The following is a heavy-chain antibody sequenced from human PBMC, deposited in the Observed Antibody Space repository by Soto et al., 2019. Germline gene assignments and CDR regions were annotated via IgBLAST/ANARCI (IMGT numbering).Heavy chain of an antibody. D-gene: IGHD2-2*01. CDR2: VYRTGAT. J-gene: IGHJ6*02. CDR1: GDSISSGGFP. CDR3: ARDSYAMSSFALDV. V-gene: IGHV4-30-2*06. Sequence: QLQLQESGSGLVETAQTLSLTCIVSGDSISSGGFPWTWIRQSTGKGLEWIGYVYRTGATSYNPSLESRASISVDTSRNQFFLKLMSVAPADSAVYFCARDSYAMSSFALDVWGRGTAVTVSS.